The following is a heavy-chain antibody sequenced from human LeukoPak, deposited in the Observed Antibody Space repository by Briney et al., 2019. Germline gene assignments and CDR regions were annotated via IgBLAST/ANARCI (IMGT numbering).Heavy chain of an antibody. V-gene: IGHV3-53*01. CDR3: ARRAGDYSHPYDY. CDR2: FYSGGNT. Sequence: GGSLRLSCTVSEFTVSSNSMSWVRQAPGKGLEWVSFFYSGGNTHNSDSVKGRFTISRDNTKNTLYLQMNSLRAEDTAVYYCARRAGDYSHPYDYWGQGTLVTVSS. J-gene: IGHJ4*02. CDR1: EFTVSSNS. D-gene: IGHD3-22*01.